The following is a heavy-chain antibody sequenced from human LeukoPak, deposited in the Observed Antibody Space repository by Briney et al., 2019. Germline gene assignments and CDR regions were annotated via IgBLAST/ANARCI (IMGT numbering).Heavy chain of an antibody. V-gene: IGHV4-4*07. CDR3: ARHLTPPYCSSTSCYVGGAYYYYGMDV. Sequence: SETLSLTCTVSGGSISSYYWSWIRQPAGKGLEWIGRIYTSGSTNYNPSLKSRVTMSVDTSKNQFSLKLSSVTAADTAVYYCARHLTPPYCSSTSCYVGGAYYYYGMDVWGQGTTVTVSS. CDR1: GGSISSYY. D-gene: IGHD2-2*01. CDR2: IYTSGST. J-gene: IGHJ6*02.